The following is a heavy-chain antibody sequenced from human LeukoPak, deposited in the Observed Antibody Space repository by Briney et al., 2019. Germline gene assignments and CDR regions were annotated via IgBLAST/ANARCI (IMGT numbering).Heavy chain of an antibody. CDR1: GGSISSSNW. J-gene: IGHJ4*02. Sequence: PSGTLSLTCAVSGGSISSSNWWSWIRQHPGKGLEWIGYIYYSGSTYYNPSLKSRVTISVDTSKNQFSLKLSSVTAADTAVYYCARETGYSSGWSNFDYWGQGTLVTVSS. CDR2: IYYSGST. V-gene: IGHV4-31*11. CDR3: ARETGYSSGWSNFDY. D-gene: IGHD6-19*01.